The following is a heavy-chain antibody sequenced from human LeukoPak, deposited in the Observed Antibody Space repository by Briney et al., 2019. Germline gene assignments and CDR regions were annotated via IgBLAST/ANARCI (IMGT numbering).Heavy chain of an antibody. D-gene: IGHD6-19*01. CDR3: ASLIAVGKTEFDY. CDR1: GYTFTSYG. CDR2: ISAYNGNT. Sequence: ASVKVSCKASGYTFTSYGISWVRQAPGQGLEGMGWISAYNGNTNYAQKLQGRVTMTTDPSTSTAYMELRSRRSDDTAVYYCASLIAVGKTEFDYWGQGTLVTVSS. J-gene: IGHJ4*02. V-gene: IGHV1-18*01.